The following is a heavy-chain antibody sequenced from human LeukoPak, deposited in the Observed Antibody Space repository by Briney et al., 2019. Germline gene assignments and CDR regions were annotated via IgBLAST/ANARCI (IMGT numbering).Heavy chain of an antibody. CDR2: MSSSSSYI. CDR3: ASHSRGSYHWYFDY. J-gene: IGHJ4*02. D-gene: IGHD5-12*01. Sequence: PGRSLRLSCAASGFTFSSYSMNWVRQAPGKGLEWVSSMSSSSSYIYYADSVKGRFTISRDNAKNSLYLQMNSLRAEDTAVYYCASHSRGSYHWYFDYWGQGTLVTVSS. V-gene: IGHV3-21*01. CDR1: GFTFSSYS.